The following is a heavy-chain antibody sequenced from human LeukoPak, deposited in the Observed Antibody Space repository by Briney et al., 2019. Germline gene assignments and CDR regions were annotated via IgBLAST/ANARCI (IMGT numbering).Heavy chain of an antibody. D-gene: IGHD4-17*01. CDR2: ISYDGSNK. J-gene: IGHJ4*02. CDR1: GFTFSSFG. V-gene: IGHV3-30*03. CDR3: ATDHGFHYGAYFDY. Sequence: QPGRSLRLSCAASGFTFSSFGMHWVRQAPGKGLEWVAVISYDGSNKYSADSVMGRFTISRDNSKNTLYLQMNSLRAEDTAVYYCATDHGFHYGAYFDYWGQGTLVTVSS.